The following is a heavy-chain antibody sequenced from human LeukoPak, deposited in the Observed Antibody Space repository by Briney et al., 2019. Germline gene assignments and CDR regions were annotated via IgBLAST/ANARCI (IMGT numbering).Heavy chain of an antibody. D-gene: IGHD2-2*01. V-gene: IGHV4-34*01. J-gene: IGHJ6*02. CDR2: INHSGST. CDR3: ARARPNCSSTSCKYYYYYYGMDV. Sequence: ETLSLTCAVYGGSFSGYYWSWLRQPPGKGLEWIEEINHSGSTNYNPSLKSRVTISVDTSKNQFSLKLSSVTAADTAVYYCARARPNCSSTSCKYYYYYYGMDVWGQGTTVTVSS. CDR1: GGSFSGYY.